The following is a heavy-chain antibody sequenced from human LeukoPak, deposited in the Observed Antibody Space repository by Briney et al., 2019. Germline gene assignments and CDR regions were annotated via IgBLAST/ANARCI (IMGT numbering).Heavy chain of an antibody. CDR1: GLTFSDYS. D-gene: IGHD2-2*01. V-gene: IGHV3-48*04. CDR2: ISSTGNPR. Sequence: GGSLRLSCTASGLTFSDYSMNWVRQAPGKGLEWVSYISSTGNPRHYAESVEGRFTISRDNAKNSLYLQMNSLRAEDTAVYYCARDTKRPVDAFDIWGQGTMVTVSS. CDR3: ARDTKRPVDAFDI. J-gene: IGHJ3*02.